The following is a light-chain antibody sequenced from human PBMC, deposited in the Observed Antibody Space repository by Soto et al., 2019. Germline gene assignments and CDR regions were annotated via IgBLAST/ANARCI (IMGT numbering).Light chain of an antibody. J-gene: IGKJ2*01. CDR3: QQYNNWHPYT. Sequence: EIVMTQSPATLSVSPGERATLSCRASQSVSSNLAWYQQKPGQAPRLLIYGASTRATGIPARFSGSGSGTEFTLTISSLQPEDFAVYYCQQYNNWHPYTFGQGTKVDIK. V-gene: IGKV3-15*01. CDR1: QSVSSN. CDR2: GAS.